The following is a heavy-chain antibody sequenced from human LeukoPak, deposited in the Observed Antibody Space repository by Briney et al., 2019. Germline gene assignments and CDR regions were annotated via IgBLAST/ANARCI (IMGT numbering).Heavy chain of an antibody. V-gene: IGHV1-24*01. D-gene: IGHD6-19*01. CDR3: AREGAVAGNLDY. CDR2: FDPEDGET. J-gene: IGHJ4*02. Sequence: AASVKVSCKVSGYTLTELSMHWVRQAPGKGLEWMGGFDPEDGETIYAQRFQGRVTMTEDTSTDTAYMELSSLRSEDTAVYYCAREGAVAGNLDYWGQGTLVTVSS. CDR1: GYTLTELS.